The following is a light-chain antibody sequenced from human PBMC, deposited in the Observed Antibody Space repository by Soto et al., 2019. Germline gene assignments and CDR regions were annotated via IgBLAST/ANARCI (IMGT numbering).Light chain of an antibody. Sequence: EIVLTQSPGTLSLSPGERATLSCRASQSVSSSYLAWYQQKPGQAPRLLISDASSRATGIPDRFSGSGSGTDFTLTISRLEPEDFATYYCQQSFSPLTFGGGTPQLTFGGGTKV. CDR2: DAS. V-gene: IGKV3D-20*02. J-gene: IGKJ4*01. CDR1: QSVSSSY. CDR3: QQSFSPLTFGGGTPQLT.